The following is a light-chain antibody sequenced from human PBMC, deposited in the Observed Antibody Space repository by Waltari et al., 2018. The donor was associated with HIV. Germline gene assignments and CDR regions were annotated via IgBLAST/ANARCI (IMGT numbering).Light chain of an antibody. CDR1: KLGDKF. J-gene: IGLJ3*02. CDR3: QAWDSGSNWV. CDR2: HDD. Sequence: SYELTQPPSVSVSPGQTANIACSGYKLGDKFVCWYQHKSGQSPVLVIYHDDDRPSGIPDRFSGSNSGDTATLTISGTQPMDEADYYCQAWDSGSNWVFGGGTRLTVL. V-gene: IGLV3-1*01.